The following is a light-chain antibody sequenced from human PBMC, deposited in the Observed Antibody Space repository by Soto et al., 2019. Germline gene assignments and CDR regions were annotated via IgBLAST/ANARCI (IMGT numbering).Light chain of an antibody. CDR2: RNN. Sequence: QSVLTQPPSASGTPGQRVTISCSGSSSNSGSNYVYWYQPLPGTATKLLIYRNNQRPSGVPDRFPGSKSGTSASLAISGLRSEDEADYYWASWDVRLSGWVFGGVSELTV. V-gene: IGLV1-47*01. CDR3: ASWDVRLSGWV. CDR1: SSNSGSNY. J-gene: IGLJ3*02.